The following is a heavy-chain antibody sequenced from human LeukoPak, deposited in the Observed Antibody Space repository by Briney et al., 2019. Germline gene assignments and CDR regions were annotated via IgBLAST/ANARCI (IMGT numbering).Heavy chain of an antibody. CDR1: GYTFTGYY. Sequence: ASVKVSCKASGYTFTGYYMHWVRQAPGQGLEWTGWINPNSGGTNYAQKFQGRVTMTRDTSISTAYMELSRLRSDDTAVYYCARVRSSGGHFDYWGQGTLVTVSS. CDR3: ARVRSSGGHFDY. D-gene: IGHD6-19*01. V-gene: IGHV1-2*02. J-gene: IGHJ4*02. CDR2: INPNSGGT.